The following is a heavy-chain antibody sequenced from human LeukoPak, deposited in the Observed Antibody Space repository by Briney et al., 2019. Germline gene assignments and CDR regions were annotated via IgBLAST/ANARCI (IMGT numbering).Heavy chain of an antibody. Sequence: SETLSLTCTVSGGSISSYYWSWIRQPPGKGLEWIGYIYYSGSANYNPSLKSRVTISVDTSKNQFSLKLSSVTAADTAVYYCAGGLQDFDYWGQGTLVTVSS. D-gene: IGHD2-21*02. CDR2: IYYSGSA. CDR3: AGGLQDFDY. J-gene: IGHJ4*02. CDR1: GGSISSYY. V-gene: IGHV4-59*01.